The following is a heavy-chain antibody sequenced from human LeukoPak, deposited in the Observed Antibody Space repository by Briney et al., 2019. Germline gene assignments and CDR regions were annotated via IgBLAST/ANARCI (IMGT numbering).Heavy chain of an antibody. CDR2: IIRIFRTA. CDR3: ARSDCSSTSCYSGLGVW. Sequence: SVKVSCKSSVGTFSSYAISWLRPAPGQGLEGMGVIIRIFRTANYAQKVQGRVTITADESTSTAYMELSSLRSEDTAVYYCARSDCSSTSCYSGLGVWWGQGTLVTVSS. J-gene: IGHJ4*02. D-gene: IGHD2-2*01. CDR1: VGTFSSYA. V-gene: IGHV1-69*01.